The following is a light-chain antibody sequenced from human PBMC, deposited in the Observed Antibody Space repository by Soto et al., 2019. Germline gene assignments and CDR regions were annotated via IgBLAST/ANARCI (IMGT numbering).Light chain of an antibody. V-gene: IGKV3-20*01. CDR3: QQYNNYWT. CDR2: GTS. J-gene: IGKJ1*01. CDR1: QSVSSRY. Sequence: EIVLTQSPGTLALSPGDRATLAWRASQSVSSRYLAWYQQTPGQAPRLLIYGTSHRATGIPDRFSGSGSGTDFTLTISRLEPEDFATYYCQQYNNYWTFGQGTKVDIK.